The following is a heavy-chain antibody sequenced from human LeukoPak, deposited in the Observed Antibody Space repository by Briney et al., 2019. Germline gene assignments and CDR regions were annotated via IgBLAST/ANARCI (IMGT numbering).Heavy chain of an antibody. Sequence: PSETLSLTCTVSGGSTSSYYWSWIRQPPGKGLEWIGSIYHSGSTYYNPSLKSRVTISVDTSKNQFSLKLSSVTAADTAVYYCARLRYSSGINYFDYWGQGTLVTVSS. J-gene: IGHJ4*02. V-gene: IGHV4-59*08. CDR3: ARLRYSSGINYFDY. D-gene: IGHD6-19*01. CDR1: GGSTSSYY. CDR2: IYHSGST.